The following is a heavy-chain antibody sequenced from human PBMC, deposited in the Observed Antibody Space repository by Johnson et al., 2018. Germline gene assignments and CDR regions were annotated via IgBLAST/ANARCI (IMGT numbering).Heavy chain of an antibody. D-gene: IGHD1-26*01. V-gene: IGHV3-30*18. CDR2: ISYDGSNK. CDR3: AKEDGGSYYRDFQH. J-gene: IGHJ1*01. Sequence: VQLLETGGGVVQPGRSLRLSCAASGFTFSSYGMHWVRQAPGKGLEWVAVISYDGSNKYYADSVKGRFTISRDNSKNTLYLQMNSLRAEDTAVYYCAKEDGGSYYRDFQHWGQGTLVTVSS. CDR1: GFTFSSYG.